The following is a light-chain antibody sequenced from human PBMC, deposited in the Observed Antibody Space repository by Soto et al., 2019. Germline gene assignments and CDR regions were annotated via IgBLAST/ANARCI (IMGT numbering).Light chain of an antibody. V-gene: IGKV3-20*01. Sequence: EIVLTQSPGTLSLSPGERATLSCRASQSVSSSYLAWYQQRPGQAPRLLIYGASSRATGIPDRFSGSGSGTDFTLTISRLEPEDFAVYYRQQYNNWSTFGQGTKVDIK. CDR2: GAS. J-gene: IGKJ1*01. CDR3: QQYNNWST. CDR1: QSVSSSY.